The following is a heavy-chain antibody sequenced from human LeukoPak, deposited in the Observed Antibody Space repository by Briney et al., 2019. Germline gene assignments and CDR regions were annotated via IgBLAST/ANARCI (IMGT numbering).Heavy chain of an antibody. V-gene: IGHV2-70*11. Sequence: SGPELVKPTQTLTLTCTFSGFSLSTSGMCVSWIRQPPGKALEWLARIDWDDDKYYSTSLKTRLTISKDTSKNQVVLTMTNMDPVDTATYYCARASMVRGVIPFDYWGQGTLVTVSS. J-gene: IGHJ4*02. D-gene: IGHD3-10*01. CDR1: GFSLSTSGMC. CDR3: ARASMVRGVIPFDY. CDR2: IDWDDDK.